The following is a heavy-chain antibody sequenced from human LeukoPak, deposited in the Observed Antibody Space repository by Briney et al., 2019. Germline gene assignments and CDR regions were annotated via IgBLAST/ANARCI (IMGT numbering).Heavy chain of an antibody. D-gene: IGHD2-15*01. CDR2: ISGSGGST. J-gene: IGHJ4*02. Sequence: GGSLRLSCAASGFTFSSYAMSWVRQAPGKGLEWVSAISGSGGSTYYADSVEGRFTISRDNSKNTLYLEMNSLRAEDTAVYYCVKGTCSGGSCYPHYFDSWGQGTLITVSS. CDR1: GFTFSSYA. CDR3: VKGTCSGGSCYPHYFDS. V-gene: IGHV3-23*01.